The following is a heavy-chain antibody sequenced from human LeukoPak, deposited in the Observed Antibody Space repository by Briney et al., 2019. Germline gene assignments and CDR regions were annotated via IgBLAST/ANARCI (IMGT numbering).Heavy chain of an antibody. J-gene: IGHJ4*02. CDR2: IYYSGST. D-gene: IGHD2-15*01. V-gene: IGHV4-59*01. CDR3: ARDDDHQDLNY. Sequence: SETLSLTCTVSGGSISSYYWSWIRQPPGKGLEWIGYIYYSGSTNYNPSLKSRVTISVDTSKNQFSLKLSSVTAADTAVYYCARDDDHQDLNYWGQGTLVTVSS. CDR1: GGSISSYY.